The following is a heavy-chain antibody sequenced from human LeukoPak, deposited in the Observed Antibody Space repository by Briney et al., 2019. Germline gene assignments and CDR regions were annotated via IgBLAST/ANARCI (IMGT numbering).Heavy chain of an antibody. Sequence: GGPLRLSCAASGFTFSSYSMNWVRQAPGKGLEWVSYISSSSTIYYADSVKGRFTISRDNAKNSLYLQMNSLRAEDTAVYYCARDHSSWVDYWGQGTLVTVSS. V-gene: IGHV3-48*01. D-gene: IGHD6-13*01. CDR1: GFTFSSYS. J-gene: IGHJ4*02. CDR2: ISSSSTI. CDR3: ARDHSSWVDY.